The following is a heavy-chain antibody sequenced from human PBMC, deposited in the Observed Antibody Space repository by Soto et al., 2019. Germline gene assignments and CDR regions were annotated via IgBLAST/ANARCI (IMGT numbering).Heavy chain of an antibody. CDR1: GYSFATYW. CDR2: IYPGDSDA. D-gene: IGHD2-15*01. V-gene: IGHV5-51*01. J-gene: IGHJ6*02. Sequence: GESLKISCKGSGYSFATYWIAWVRQMPGKGLEWMGIIYPGDSDARYSPSVLGQVTISPDKSINTAYLQWSSLKASDTAMYYCAKCYSSPYYYGMDLWGQGTTVTVSS. CDR3: AKCYSSPYYYGMDL.